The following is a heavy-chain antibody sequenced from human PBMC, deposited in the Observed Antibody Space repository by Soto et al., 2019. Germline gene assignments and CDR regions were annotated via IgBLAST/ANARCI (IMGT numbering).Heavy chain of an antibody. CDR3: ARVATMVRGVIIQYNWFDP. CDR1: GGSISSGGYY. Sequence: SETLSLTCTVSGGSISSGGYYWSWIRQHPGKGLEWIGYIYYSGSTYYNPSLKSRVTISVHTFKNQFSLKLSSVTAADTAVYYCARVATMVRGVIIQYNWFDPWGQGTLVTVSS. D-gene: IGHD3-10*01. J-gene: IGHJ5*02. CDR2: IYYSGST. V-gene: IGHV4-31*03.